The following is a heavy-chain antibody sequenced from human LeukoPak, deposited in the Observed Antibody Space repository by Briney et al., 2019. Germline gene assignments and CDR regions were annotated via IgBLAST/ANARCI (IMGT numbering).Heavy chain of an antibody. CDR3: ATDHPGQLQAEYFQH. Sequence: GASVKVSCKASGYTFTSYYMHWVRQAAGQGLEWMGIINPSGGSTSYAQKFQGRVTMTRDTSISTAYMELSRLRSDDTAVYYCATDHPGQLQAEYFQHWGQGTLVTVSS. CDR1: GYTFTSYY. J-gene: IGHJ1*01. CDR2: INPSGGST. D-gene: IGHD5-18*01. V-gene: IGHV1-46*01.